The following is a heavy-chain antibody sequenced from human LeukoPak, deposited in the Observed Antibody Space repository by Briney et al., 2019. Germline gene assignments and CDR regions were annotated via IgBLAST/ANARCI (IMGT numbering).Heavy chain of an antibody. V-gene: IGHV3-7*01. J-gene: IGHJ4*02. D-gene: IGHD2/OR15-2a*01. CDR3: VKDGFLG. CDR1: GFTFSSYW. Sequence: PGGSLRLSRAASGFTFSSYWMSWVRQAPGKGLEWVANIKQDGSGKNYVDSVKGRFTISRDNAKNSLYLQLNSLRAEDTAVYYCVKDGFLGGGQGTLVTVSS. CDR2: IKQDGSGK.